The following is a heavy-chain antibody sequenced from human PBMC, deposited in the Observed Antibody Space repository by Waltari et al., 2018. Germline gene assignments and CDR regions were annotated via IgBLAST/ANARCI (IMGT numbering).Heavy chain of an antibody. D-gene: IGHD4-17*01. V-gene: IGHV3-74*01. CDR1: GFTSSMYW. Sequence: EVQLVESGGGLVQPGWSLRLSCAASGFTSSMYWMHWVRQAPGKGLVGVARRNSDGRSTSNPETAKCLITRSNNNAKNKVYLQMNSLRAEDTAIYYCARGARRITVTTGWWYFDLWGRGTLGTVSS. J-gene: IGHJ2*01. CDR2: RNSDGRST. CDR3: ARGARRITVTTGWWYFDL.